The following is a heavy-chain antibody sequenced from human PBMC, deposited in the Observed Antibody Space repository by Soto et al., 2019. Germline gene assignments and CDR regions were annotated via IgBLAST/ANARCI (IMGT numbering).Heavy chain of an antibody. D-gene: IGHD3-3*01. CDR2: IIPVFDTS. CDR3: AITWSGYLSYYYYYGMDV. Sequence: QVQLVQSGAEVKKPGSSAKASCKASGGTFSNYAISWVRQAPGQGLEWMGGIIPVFDTSNYAQKFQGRVTITADKSTSTAYMELSSLRSEDTAVYYCAITWSGYLSYYYYYGMDVWGQGTTVTVSS. CDR1: GGTFSNYA. J-gene: IGHJ6*02. V-gene: IGHV1-69*06.